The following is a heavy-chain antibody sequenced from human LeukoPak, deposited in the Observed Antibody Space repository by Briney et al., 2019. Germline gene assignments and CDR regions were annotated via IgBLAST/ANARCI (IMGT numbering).Heavy chain of an antibody. D-gene: IGHD3-22*01. CDR3: AIRSYYDTRGYYYFDY. V-gene: IGHV5-51*01. CDR2: IYPADSDS. Sequence: GESLKISCKGTGYTFSNYWIAWVRQMPGKGLEWMGIIYPADSDSRYSPSFQGQVTISVDRSINTAYLQWSSLKASDTAMYYCAIRSYYDTRGYYYFDYWGQGTLVTVSS. J-gene: IGHJ4*02. CDR1: GYTFSNYW.